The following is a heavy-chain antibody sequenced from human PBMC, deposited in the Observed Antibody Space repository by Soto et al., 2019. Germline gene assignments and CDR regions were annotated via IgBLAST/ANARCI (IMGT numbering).Heavy chain of an antibody. CDR2: IYPGDSDT. J-gene: IGHJ4*02. V-gene: IGHV5-51*01. CDR3: ARQRLWGTSGYYYFEN. CDR1: GYSFTSYW. D-gene: IGHD3-22*01. Sequence: PGESLKISCKTSGYSFTSYWIGWVRQMPGKGLEWMGIIYPGDSDTRYSPSFQGQVTITVDKSINTAYLQWSRLKASDTAIYYCARQRLWGTSGYYYFENWGQGTLVTVS.